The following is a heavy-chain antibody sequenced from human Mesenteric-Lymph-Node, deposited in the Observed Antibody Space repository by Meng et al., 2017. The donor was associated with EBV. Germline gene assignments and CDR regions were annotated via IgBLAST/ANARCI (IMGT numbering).Heavy chain of an antibody. Sequence: QSQRCGAGLCGPAAPPPPPCEGCGGSFGGYFWTWVRLAPGKGLEWIGEINQVGSTNYNPSLRSRVTISVDTSKTQFSLEVTSVTAADTAVYYCARSGAIIGVQGAPDYWGQGTLVTVSS. D-gene: IGHD3-10*01. CDR3: ARSGAIIGVQGAPDY. CDR2: INQVGST. J-gene: IGHJ4*02. CDR1: GGSFGGYF. V-gene: IGHV4-34*01.